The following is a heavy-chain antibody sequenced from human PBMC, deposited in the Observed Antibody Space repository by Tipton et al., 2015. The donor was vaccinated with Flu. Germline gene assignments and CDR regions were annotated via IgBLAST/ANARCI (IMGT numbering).Heavy chain of an antibody. Sequence: SLRLSCAASGFTSSSYWMTWVRQAPGKGLEWVANINQDGSSKYYVDSVKGRFTISRDNARNSLYLQMNSRRAEDTAVYYCARDGRAEGVYFDYWGQGTLVTVSS. V-gene: IGHV3-7*03. J-gene: IGHJ4*02. D-gene: IGHD3-16*01. CDR2: INQDGSSK. CDR3: ARDGRAEGVYFDY. CDR1: GFTSSSYW.